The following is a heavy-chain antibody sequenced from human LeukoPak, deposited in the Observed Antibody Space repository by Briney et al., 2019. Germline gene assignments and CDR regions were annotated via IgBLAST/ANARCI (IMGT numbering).Heavy chain of an antibody. D-gene: IGHD3-10*01. V-gene: IGHV1-2*02. Sequence: ASVKVSCKASGYTFTGYYMHWVRQAPGQGLEWMGWINPNSGGTNYAQKFQGRVTMTRDTSTSTVYMELSSLISEDTAVFYCARGRKYYYGSGTSMGYYYYYMDVWGKGTTVTISS. CDR2: INPNSGGT. CDR3: ARGRKYYYGSGTSMGYYYYYMDV. J-gene: IGHJ6*03. CDR1: GYTFTGYY.